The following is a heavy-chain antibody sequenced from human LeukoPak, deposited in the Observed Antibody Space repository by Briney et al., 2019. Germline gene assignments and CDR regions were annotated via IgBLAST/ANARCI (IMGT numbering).Heavy chain of an antibody. V-gene: IGHV4-59*12. D-gene: IGHD5-24*01. J-gene: IGHJ4*02. CDR1: GGSISSYY. CDR2: IYYSGST. CDR3: AADKMATSY. Sequence: SETLSLTCTVSGGSISSYYWSWIRQPPGKGLEWIGYIYYSGSTNYNPSLKSRVTISVDTSKNQFSLKLSSVTAADTAVYYCAADKMATSYWGQGTLVTVSS.